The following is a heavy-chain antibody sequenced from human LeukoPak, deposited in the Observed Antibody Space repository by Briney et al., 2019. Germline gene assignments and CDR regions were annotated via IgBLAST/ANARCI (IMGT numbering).Heavy chain of an antibody. D-gene: IGHD3-22*01. CDR1: GFTFSSYA. J-gene: IGHJ4*02. CDR3: ANNYYDSGGYSYFDY. V-gene: IGHV3-23*01. Sequence: GGSLRLSCAASGFTFSSYAMSWVRQAPGKGLEWVSSISGSGGSTYYADSVKGRFTISRDNSKNTLYLQMNSLRAEDTAVYYSANNYYDSGGYSYFDYWGQGTLVTVSS. CDR2: ISGSGGST.